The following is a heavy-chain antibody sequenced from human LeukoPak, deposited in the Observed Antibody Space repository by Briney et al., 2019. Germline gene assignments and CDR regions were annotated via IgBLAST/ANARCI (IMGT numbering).Heavy chain of an antibody. CDR2: VKQDESEK. D-gene: IGHD5-18*01. CDR3: VRARYSADSYHFDY. V-gene: IGHV3-7*03. J-gene: IGHJ4*02. CDR1: GFTFSNYW. Sequence: GGSLRLSCAASGFTFSNYWMSWVRQAPGKGLEWVASVKQDESEKYYVDSVKGRFTISRDKAKNSLYLQMNSLRAEDTAVYYCVRARYSADSYHFDYWGQGTLVTVSS.